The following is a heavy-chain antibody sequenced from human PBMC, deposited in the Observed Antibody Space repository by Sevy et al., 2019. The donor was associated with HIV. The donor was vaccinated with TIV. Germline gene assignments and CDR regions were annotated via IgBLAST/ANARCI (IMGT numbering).Heavy chain of an antibody. CDR2: ISYDGSNK. V-gene: IGHV3-30-3*01. D-gene: IGHD6-13*01. CDR1: GFTFSSYA. Sequence: GGSLRLSCAASGFTFSSYAMHWVRQAPGKGLEWVAVISYDGSNKYYADSVKGRFTISRDNSKKTLYLQMNSLRTEDTAVYYCARGGGSSSWYLYYYYYGMDVWGQGTTVTVSS. J-gene: IGHJ6*02. CDR3: ARGGGSSSWYLYYYYYGMDV.